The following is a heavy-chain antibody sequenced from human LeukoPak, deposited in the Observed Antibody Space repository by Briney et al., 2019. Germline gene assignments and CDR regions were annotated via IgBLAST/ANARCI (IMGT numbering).Heavy chain of an antibody. CDR1: GFTFSSYG. J-gene: IGHJ4*02. CDR3: AKSIVGATPQDY. D-gene: IGHD1-26*01. CDR2: ISYDGSNK. Sequence: GRSLRLSCAASGFTFSSYGMHWVRQAPGKGLEWVAVISYDGSNKYYADSVKGRFTISGDNSKNTLYLQMNSLRAEDTAVYYCAKSIVGATPQDYWGQGTLVTVSS. V-gene: IGHV3-30*18.